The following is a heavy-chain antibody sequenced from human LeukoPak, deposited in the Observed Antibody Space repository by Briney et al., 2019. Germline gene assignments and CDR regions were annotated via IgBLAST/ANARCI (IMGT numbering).Heavy chain of an antibody. CDR1: GFTFGNYF. Sequence: PGGSLRLSCAASGFTFGNYFMNWFRQAPGKGLEWVSVMSGSGEEIRYADSVEGRFTISRDNSKNVLSLQMNSLRAEDTAVYYCARRSGGSSRSFDYWGQGTLVTVSS. D-gene: IGHD2-15*01. CDR2: MSGSGEEI. V-gene: IGHV3-23*01. J-gene: IGHJ4*02. CDR3: ARRSGGSSRSFDY.